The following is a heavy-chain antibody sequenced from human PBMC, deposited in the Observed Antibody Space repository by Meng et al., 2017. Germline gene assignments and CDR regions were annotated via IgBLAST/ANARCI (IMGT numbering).Heavy chain of an antibody. V-gene: IGHV3-9*03. CDR2: ISWNSGSI. J-gene: IGHJ4*02. D-gene: IGHD2-2*01. Sequence: GGSLRLSCAASGFSFDDYAMHWVRQAPGKGLEWVSGISWNSGSIGYADSVKGRFTISRDNAKNSLYLQMNSLRAEDMALYYCAKADRALVNPSTIDYWGQGTQVTVSS. CDR3: AKADRALVNPSTIDY. CDR1: GFSFDDYA.